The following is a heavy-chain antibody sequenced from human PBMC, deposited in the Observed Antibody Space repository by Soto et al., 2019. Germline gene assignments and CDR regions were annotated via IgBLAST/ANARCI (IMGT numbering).Heavy chain of an antibody. CDR2: VSSSGGST. V-gene: IGHV3-23*01. J-gene: IGHJ4*02. CDR3: AKNLYGEYFFDY. Sequence: EVQLLESGGDLVQPRGSLRLSCAASGFTFSTYGMTWVRQAPGKGLEWVSSVSSSGGSTYYADSVKGRFTISRDNSKNTLFLQMNSLRAEDTAIYYCAKNLYGEYFFDYWGQGTLVTVSS. CDR1: GFTFSTYG. D-gene: IGHD3-10*01.